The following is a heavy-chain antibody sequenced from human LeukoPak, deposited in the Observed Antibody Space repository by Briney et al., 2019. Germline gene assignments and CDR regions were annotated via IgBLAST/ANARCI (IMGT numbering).Heavy chain of an antibody. J-gene: IGHJ5*02. D-gene: IGHD2-21*02. CDR3: ARDALAYCGGDCPNWFDP. V-gene: IGHV4-59*12. CDR1: GGSISSYY. Sequence: SETLSLTCTVSGGSISSYYWSWIRQPPGKGLEWIGYIYYSGSTYYNPSLKSRVTISVDTSKNQFSLKLSSVTAADTAVYYCARDALAYCGGDCPNWFDPWGQGTLVTVSS. CDR2: IYYSGST.